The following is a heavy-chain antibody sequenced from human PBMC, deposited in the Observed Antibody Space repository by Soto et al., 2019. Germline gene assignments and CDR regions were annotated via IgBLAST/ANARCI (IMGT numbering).Heavy chain of an antibody. J-gene: IGHJ4*01. CDR1: GFTFSGYS. CDR3: ARFSSSPPN. Sequence: GGSLRVPCAALGFTFSGYSMSWVRQAPGKGLEWFSYISSSGRNIDYADSVKGRFTISRDNAKNSLFLQMNSLSDEDTAVYYCARFSSSPPNWGLGTLVTVSS. CDR2: ISSSGRNI. D-gene: IGHD6-13*01. V-gene: IGHV3-48*02.